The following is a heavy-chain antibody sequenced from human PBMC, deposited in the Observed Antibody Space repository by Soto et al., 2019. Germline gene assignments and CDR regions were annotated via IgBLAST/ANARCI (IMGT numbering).Heavy chain of an antibody. J-gene: IGHJ5*02. D-gene: IGHD4-17*01. CDR3: ARSLPHDYGDYGWFDP. V-gene: IGHV1-69*01. CDR2: IIPIFGTA. CDR1: GGTFSSYA. Sequence: QVQLVQSGAEVKKPGSSVKVSCNASGGTFSSYAISWVRQAPGQGLEWMGGIIPIFGTANYAQKFQGRVTITADESTSTAYMELSSLRSEDTAVYYCARSLPHDYGDYGWFDPWGQGTLVTVSS.